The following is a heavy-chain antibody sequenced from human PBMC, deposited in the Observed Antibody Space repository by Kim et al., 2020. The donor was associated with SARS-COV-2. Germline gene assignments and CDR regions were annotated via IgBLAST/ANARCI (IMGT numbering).Heavy chain of an antibody. CDR2: ISSSSSYT. V-gene: IGHV3-11*05. Sequence: GGSLRLSCAASGFTFSDYYMSWIRQAPGKGLEWVSYISSSSSYTNYADSVKGRFTISRDNAKNSLYLQMNSLRAEDTAVYYCARGVRPGIVGATTLDYWGQGTLVTVSS. CDR1: GFTFSDYY. CDR3: ARGVRPGIVGATTLDY. J-gene: IGHJ4*02. D-gene: IGHD1-26*01.